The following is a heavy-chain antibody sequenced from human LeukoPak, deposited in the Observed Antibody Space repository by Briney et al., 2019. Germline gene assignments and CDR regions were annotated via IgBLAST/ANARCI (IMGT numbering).Heavy chain of an antibody. D-gene: IGHD3-22*01. CDR1: GGSISSYY. J-gene: IGHJ4*02. V-gene: IGHV4-59*08. Sequence: PSETLSLTCTVSGGSISSYYWSWIRQPPGKGLEWIGYIYYSGSTNYNPSLKSRVTISVDTSKNQFSLKLTSVTAADTAVYYCARLNYYDSSASKAFDYWGQGTLVTVSS. CDR3: ARLNYYDSSASKAFDY. CDR2: IYYSGST.